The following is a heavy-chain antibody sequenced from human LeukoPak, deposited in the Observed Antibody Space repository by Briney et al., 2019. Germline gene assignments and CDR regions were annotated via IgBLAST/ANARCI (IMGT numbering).Heavy chain of an antibody. CDR2: ISGQDGNT. V-gene: IGHV1-18*04. J-gene: IGHJ5*02. D-gene: IGHD3-3*01. CDR3: VRDRPTIHGAIGRGWFHP. CDR1: GYIFTTYG. Sequence: GTSVKVSCKASGYIFTTYGISWVRQAPGQGLEWMGWISGQDGNTDYAQRLQGRVTLTTDTATSTAYMELRSLTSDDTALYYCVRDRPTIHGAIGRGWFHPWGQGTLVTVSS.